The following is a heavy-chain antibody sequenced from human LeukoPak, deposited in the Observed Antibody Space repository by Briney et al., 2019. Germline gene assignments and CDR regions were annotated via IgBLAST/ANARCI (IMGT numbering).Heavy chain of an antibody. CDR3: ARDHAAAVDRPNYYYYGMDV. CDR1: GFTFSSYS. J-gene: IGHJ6*02. D-gene: IGHD6-13*01. V-gene: IGHV3-21*01. Sequence: GGSLRLSCAASGFTFSSYSMNWVRQAPGKGLEWVSPISSSSSYIYYADSVKGRFTISRDNAKNSLYLQMNSLRAEDTAVYYCARDHAAAVDRPNYYYYGMDVWGQGTTVTVSS. CDR2: ISSSSSYI.